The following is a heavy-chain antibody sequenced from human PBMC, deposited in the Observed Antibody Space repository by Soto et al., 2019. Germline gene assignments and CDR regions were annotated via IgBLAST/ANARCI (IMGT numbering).Heavy chain of an antibody. V-gene: IGHV3-11*01. J-gene: IGHJ5*02. D-gene: IGHD3-3*01. CDR2: ISSSGSTI. CDR3: ARANREYYDFWSGYQKVPRNWFDP. Sequence: GGSLRLSCAASGFTFSDYYMSWIRQAPGKGLEWVSYISSSGSTIYYADSVKGRFTISRDNAKNSLYLQMNSLRAEDTAVYYCARANREYYDFWSGYQKVPRNWFDPWGQGTLVTVSS. CDR1: GFTFSDYY.